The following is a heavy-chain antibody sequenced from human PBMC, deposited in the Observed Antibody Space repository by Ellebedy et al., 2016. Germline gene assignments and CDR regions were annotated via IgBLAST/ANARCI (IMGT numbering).Heavy chain of an antibody. CDR2: ISGSGGST. D-gene: IGHD3-10*01. V-gene: IGHV3-23*01. CDR3: AKWGRSGSTFYFDY. CDR1: GFTFSSYA. Sequence: GGSLRLXCAASGFTFSSYAMSWVRQAPGKGLEWVSAISGSGGSTYYADSVKGRFTISRDNSKNTLYLQMNSLRAEDTAVYYCAKWGRSGSTFYFDYWGQGTLVTVSS. J-gene: IGHJ4*02.